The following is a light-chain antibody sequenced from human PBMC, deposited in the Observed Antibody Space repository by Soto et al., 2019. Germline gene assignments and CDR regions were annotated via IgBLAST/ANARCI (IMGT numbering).Light chain of an antibody. J-gene: IGKJ1*01. V-gene: IGKV3-20*01. CDR3: QQYGSSSWT. Sequence: EIVLTQSPVTLSLSPGERASLSCRASQSVISRLAWYQQKPGQAPRLLIYGASSRATGIPDRFSGSGSGTDFTLTISRLEPEDFAVYYCQQYGSSSWTFGQGTKVDIK. CDR1: QSVISR. CDR2: GAS.